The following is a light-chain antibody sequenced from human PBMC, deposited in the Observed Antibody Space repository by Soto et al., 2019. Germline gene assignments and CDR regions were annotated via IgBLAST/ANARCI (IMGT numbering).Light chain of an antibody. J-gene: IGKJ1*01. CDR2: HAS. Sequence: DIQLTQSPSFLSPSIGDRVTITCRASQNIGSSLAWYQQKPGNAPNLLINHASNLESGVPPRFSGSGSGTEFTLTISSLQPDDSATYYCQQYHNYRTFGQGTKVDIK. V-gene: IGKV1-5*01. CDR3: QQYHNYRT. CDR1: QNIGSS.